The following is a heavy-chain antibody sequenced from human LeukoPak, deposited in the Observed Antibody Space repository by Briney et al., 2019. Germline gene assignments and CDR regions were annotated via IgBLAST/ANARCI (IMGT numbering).Heavy chain of an antibody. J-gene: IGHJ6*03. CDR1: GYTFTSYD. D-gene: IGHD3-22*01. Sequence: ASVKVSCKASGYTFTSYDINWVRQATGQGLEWMGWMNPNSGNTGYAQKFQGRVTMTRNTSISTAYMELSSLRSEDTAVYYCATAAYDSSGYSLEDYYYMDVWGKGTTVTVSS. CDR3: ATAAYDSSGYSLEDYYYMDV. CDR2: MNPNSGNT. V-gene: IGHV1-8*01.